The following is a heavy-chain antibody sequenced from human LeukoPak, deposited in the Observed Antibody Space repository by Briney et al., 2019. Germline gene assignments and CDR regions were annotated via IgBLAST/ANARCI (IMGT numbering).Heavy chain of an antibody. V-gene: IGHV1-69*13. D-gene: IGHD4-17*01. Sequence: ASVKVSCKASGYTFTSYAMNWVRQAPGQGLEWMGGIIPIFGTANYAQKFQGRVTITADESTSTAYMELSSLRSEDTAVYYCARERSLDDYGDSAWDYWGQGTLVTVSS. CDR2: IIPIFGTA. J-gene: IGHJ4*02. CDR3: ARERSLDDYGDSAWDY. CDR1: GYTFTSYA.